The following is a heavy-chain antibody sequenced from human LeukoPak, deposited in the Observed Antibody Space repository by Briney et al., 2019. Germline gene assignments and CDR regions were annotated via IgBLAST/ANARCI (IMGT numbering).Heavy chain of an antibody. V-gene: IGHV1-2*02. Sequence: ASVKVSCKASGYTFTGYCMHWVRQAPGQGLEWMGWINPNSGGTNYAQKFQGRVTMTRDTSISTAYMELSRLRSDDTAVYYCARGRRADFGVVIMFVYWGQGTLVTVSS. CDR1: GYTFTGYC. J-gene: IGHJ4*02. D-gene: IGHD3-3*01. CDR3: ARGRRADFGVVIMFVY. CDR2: INPNSGGT.